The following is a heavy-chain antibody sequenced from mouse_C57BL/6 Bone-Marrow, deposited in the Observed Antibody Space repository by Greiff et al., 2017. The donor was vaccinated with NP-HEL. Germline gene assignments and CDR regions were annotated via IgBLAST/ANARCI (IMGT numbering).Heavy chain of an antibody. CDR3: ARHEDYGADY. Sequence: EVKLMESGGDLVKPGGSLKLSCAASGFTFSSYGMSWVRQTPDKRLEWVATISSGGSYTYYPASVKGRFTISRDNAKNTLYLQMSSLKSEDTAVYYCARHEDYGADYWGQGTTLTVSS. D-gene: IGHD2-4*01. V-gene: IGHV5-6*01. CDR2: ISSGGSYT. J-gene: IGHJ2*01. CDR1: GFTFSSYG.